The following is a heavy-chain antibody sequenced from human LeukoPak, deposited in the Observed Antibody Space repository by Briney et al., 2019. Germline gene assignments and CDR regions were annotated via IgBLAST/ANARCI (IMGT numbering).Heavy chain of an antibody. CDR1: GFTFRSYG. CDR2: ITGSGGST. D-gene: IGHD2-15*01. V-gene: IGHV3-23*01. J-gene: IGHJ5*02. CDR3: ANSRGYCSGGSCSINWFDP. Sequence: PGGSLRLSCAASGFTFRSYGMNWVRQAPEQGLEWVSSITGSGGSTFFADSVKGRFTISRDNSKNTLYLQMNSLRAEDTAVYYCANSRGYCSGGSCSINWFDPWGQGTLVTVSS.